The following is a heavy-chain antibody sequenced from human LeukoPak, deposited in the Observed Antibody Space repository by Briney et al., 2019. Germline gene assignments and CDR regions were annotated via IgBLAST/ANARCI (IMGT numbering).Heavy chain of an antibody. J-gene: IGHJ4*02. V-gene: IGHV4-4*02. CDR1: GGSISSSNW. CDR3: ARHYVFVYGGSSFDY. D-gene: IGHD2-8*01. CDR2: IYHSGST. Sequence: SGTLSLTCAVSGGSISSSNWWSWVRQPPGKGLEWIGEIYHSGSTNYNPSLRSRLTISVDTSKNQFSLKLSSVTAADTAVYYCARHYVFVYGGSSFDYWGQGTLVTVSS.